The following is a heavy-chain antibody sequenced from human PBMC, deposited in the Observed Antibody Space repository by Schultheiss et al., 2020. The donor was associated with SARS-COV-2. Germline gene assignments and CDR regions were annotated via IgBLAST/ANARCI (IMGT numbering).Heavy chain of an antibody. CDR3: AKSVGIAAAGIFDY. D-gene: IGHD6-13*01. CDR1: GFTFSSYA. Sequence: GGSLRLSCAASGFTFSSYAMSWVRQAPGKGLEWVSAISGSGGSTYYADSVKGRSTISRDNSNNTLYLQMNSLRAEDTAVYYCAKSVGIAAAGIFDYWGQGTLVTVSS. J-gene: IGHJ4*02. V-gene: IGHV3-23*01. CDR2: ISGSGGST.